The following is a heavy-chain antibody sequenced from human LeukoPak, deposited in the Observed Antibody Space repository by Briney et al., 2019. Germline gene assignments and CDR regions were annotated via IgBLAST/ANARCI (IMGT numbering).Heavy chain of an antibody. CDR1: GGTFSSYA. D-gene: IGHD5-18*01. J-gene: IGHJ4*02. V-gene: IGHV1-69*13. Sequence: ASVKVSCKASGGTFSSYAISWVRQAPGQGLEWMGGIIPNFGTANYAQKFQGRVTITADESTSTAYMELSSLRSEDTAVYYCASGYSYGYVPDYWGQGTLVTVSS. CDR3: ASGYSYGYVPDY. CDR2: IIPNFGTA.